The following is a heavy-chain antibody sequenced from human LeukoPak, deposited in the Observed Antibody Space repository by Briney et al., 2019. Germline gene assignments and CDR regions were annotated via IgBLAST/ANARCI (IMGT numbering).Heavy chain of an antibody. CDR3: AARWGYSSGDY. D-gene: IGHD3-22*01. CDR2: ISGSGGST. CDR1: GFTFSSYA. V-gene: IGHV3-23*01. J-gene: IGHJ4*02. Sequence: GGSLRLSCAASGFTFSSYAMSWVRQAPGKGLEWVSAISGSGGSTYYADSVKGRFTISRDNSKNTLYLQMNGLRAEDTAVYYCAARWGYSSGDYWGQGTLVTVSS.